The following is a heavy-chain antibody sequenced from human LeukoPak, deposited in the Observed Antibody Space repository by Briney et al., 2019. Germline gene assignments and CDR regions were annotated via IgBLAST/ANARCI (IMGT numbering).Heavy chain of an antibody. J-gene: IGHJ4*02. V-gene: IGHV3-23*01. CDR1: GFTFRSHA. CDR2: IYENGGTT. CDR3: AKDFRIGYSAHFDY. Sequence: GGSLRLSCVGSGFTFRSHAMSWVRQSPEKGLEFVSGIYENGGTTYYADSVKGRFSISRDNSKNTLYLQMDSLRGEDTAVYYCAKDFRIGYSAHFDYWGQGALVTVSS. D-gene: IGHD2-21*01.